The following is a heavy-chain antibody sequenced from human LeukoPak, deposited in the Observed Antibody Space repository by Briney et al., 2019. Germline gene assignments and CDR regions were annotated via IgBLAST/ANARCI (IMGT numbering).Heavy chain of an antibody. CDR3: ARDSRILDAFDI. J-gene: IGHJ3*02. Sequence: PSETLSLTCTVSGGSLSSYYWSWIRQPAGKGLEWIGRIYTSGSTNYNLSLKSRVTMSVDTSKNQFSLKLSSVTAADTAVYYCARDSRILDAFDIWGQGTMVTVSS. D-gene: IGHD2-15*01. V-gene: IGHV4-4*07. CDR2: IYTSGST. CDR1: GGSLSSYY.